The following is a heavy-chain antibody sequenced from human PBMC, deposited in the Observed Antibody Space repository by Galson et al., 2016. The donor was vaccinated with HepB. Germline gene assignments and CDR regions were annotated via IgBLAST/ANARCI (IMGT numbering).Heavy chain of an antibody. D-gene: IGHD4-11*01. CDR3: AKDYTLYLTTVTQITDH. V-gene: IGHV3-30*18. Sequence: SLRLSCAASGFTFSSYGMHWVRQAPGKGLEWVSVISYDGTKRYYAGSVKGRFTISRDNSKNTLFLQMNSLRAEDTAVYYCAKDYTLYLTTVTQITDHWGQGTPVTVSS. CDR1: GFTFSSYG. CDR2: ISYDGTKR. J-gene: IGHJ4*02.